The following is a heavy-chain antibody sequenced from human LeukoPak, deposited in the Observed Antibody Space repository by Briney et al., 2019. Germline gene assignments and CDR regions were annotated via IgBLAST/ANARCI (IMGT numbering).Heavy chain of an antibody. CDR2: ISCDGSNK. J-gene: IGHJ4*02. D-gene: IGHD2/OR15-2a*01. Sequence: GRSLRLSCAASGFTFSSYDMNWVRQAPGKGLEWVAVISCDGSNKYYADSVKGRFTISRDNSKNTLYLQMNSLRAEDTAVYYCAKDSAKKYDDYWGQGTLVTVSS. CDR3: AKDSAKKYDDY. CDR1: GFTFSSYD. V-gene: IGHV3-30*18.